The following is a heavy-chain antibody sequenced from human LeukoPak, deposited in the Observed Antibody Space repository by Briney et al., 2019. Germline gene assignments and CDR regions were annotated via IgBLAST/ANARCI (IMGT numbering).Heavy chain of an antibody. CDR3: ARRIAAPTIWFDP. D-gene: IGHD6-13*01. Sequence: SVKVSCKASGGTFSSYAISWVRQAPGQGLEWMGGIIPIFGTANYAQKFQGRVTITTDESTSTAYMELSSLRSEGTAVYYCARRIAAPTIWFDPWGQGTLVTVSS. V-gene: IGHV1-69*05. CDR2: IIPIFGTA. CDR1: GGTFSSYA. J-gene: IGHJ5*02.